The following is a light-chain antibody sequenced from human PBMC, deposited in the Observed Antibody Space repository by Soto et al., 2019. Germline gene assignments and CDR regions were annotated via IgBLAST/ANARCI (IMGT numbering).Light chain of an antibody. CDR2: GAS. V-gene: IGKV3-15*01. J-gene: IGKJ1*01. CDR3: QQYNNWPPPWT. CDR1: QSVNNN. Sequence: EIVMTQSPATLSVSPGERATLSCRASQSVNNNLAWYQQKPGQAPRLLIYGASTRATDIPARFSGSGSGTEFTLTISSLQSEDFAVYYCQQYNNWPPPWTFGQGTKVEIK.